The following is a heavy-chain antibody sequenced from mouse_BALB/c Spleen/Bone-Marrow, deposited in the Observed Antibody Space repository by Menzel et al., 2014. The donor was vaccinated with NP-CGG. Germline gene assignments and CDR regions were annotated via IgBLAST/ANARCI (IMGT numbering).Heavy chain of an antibody. CDR3: ANYYYGSSLFAY. V-gene: IGHV14-3*02. CDR1: GFNIKDTY. Sequence: VQLQQSGAELVKPGASVKLSCTASGFNIKDTYMHWVKQRPEQGLEWIGRIDPANGNTKYDPKFQGKATITADTSSNTACLQLNSMTSEDTAVYYCANYYYGSSLFAYWGQGTLVTVSA. J-gene: IGHJ3*01. D-gene: IGHD1-1*01. CDR2: IDPANGNT.